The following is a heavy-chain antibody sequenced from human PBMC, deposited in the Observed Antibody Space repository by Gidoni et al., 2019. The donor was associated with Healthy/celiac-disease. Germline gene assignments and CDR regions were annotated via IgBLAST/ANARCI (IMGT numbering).Heavy chain of an antibody. CDR3: AKGGTGKFDY. CDR1: GFTFSSYA. D-gene: IGHD1-26*01. J-gene: IGHJ4*02. CDR2: ISGSGGST. V-gene: IGHV3-23*01. Sequence: EVQLLESGGGLVQPGGSLRLSCAASGFTFSSYAMSWVRQAPGKGLEWVSVISGSGGSTYYADSVKGRFTISRDNSQNTLYVQMNSLRAEDTALYYCAKGGTGKFDYWGQGTLVTVPS.